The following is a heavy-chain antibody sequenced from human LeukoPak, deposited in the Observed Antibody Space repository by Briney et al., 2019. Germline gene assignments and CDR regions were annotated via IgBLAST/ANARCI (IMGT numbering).Heavy chain of an antibody. CDR2: INHSGST. D-gene: IGHD6-6*01. J-gene: IGHJ5*02. V-gene: IGHV4-34*01. CDR3: ASGAQQLARSWFDP. CDR1: GGSFSGYY. Sequence: NPSETLSLTCAVYGGSFSGYYWSWIRQPPGKGLEWIGEINHSGSTNYNPSLKSRVTISVDTSKNQFSLKLSSVTAADTAVYYCASGAQQLARSWFDPWGQGTLVTVSS.